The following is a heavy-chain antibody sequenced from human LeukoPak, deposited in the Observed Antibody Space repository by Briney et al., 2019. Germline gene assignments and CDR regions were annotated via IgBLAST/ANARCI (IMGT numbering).Heavy chain of an antibody. Sequence: PSGTLSLTCAVSGGSISSSNWWSWVRQPPGKGLEWIGEINHSGSTNYNPSLKSRVTISVDTSKNQFSLKLSSVTAADTAVYYCARDGRAVAGIDYWGQGTLVTVSS. CDR1: GGSISSSNW. V-gene: IGHV4-4*02. D-gene: IGHD6-19*01. CDR3: ARDGRAVAGIDY. CDR2: INHSGST. J-gene: IGHJ4*02.